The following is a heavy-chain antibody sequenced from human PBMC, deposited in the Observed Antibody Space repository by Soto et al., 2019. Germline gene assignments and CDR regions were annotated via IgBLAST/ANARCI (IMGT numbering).Heavy chain of an antibody. CDR2: IYSGGST. V-gene: IGHV3-53*01. J-gene: IGHJ6*02. CDR3: ARDGHYGDTYYGMDV. CDR1: GFTVSSNY. D-gene: IGHD4-17*01. Sequence: GGSLRLSCAASGFTVSSNYTSWVRQAPGKGLEWVSVIYSGGSTYYADSVKGRFTISRDNSKNTLYLQMNSLRAEDTAVYYCARDGHYGDTYYGMDVWGQGTTVTVS.